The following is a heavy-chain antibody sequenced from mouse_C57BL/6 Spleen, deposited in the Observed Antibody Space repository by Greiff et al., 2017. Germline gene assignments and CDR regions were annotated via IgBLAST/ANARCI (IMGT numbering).Heavy chain of an antibody. V-gene: IGHV2-5*01. CDR1: GFSLTSYG. CDR2: IWRGGGT. CDR3: AKTCGSSLNWDFDV. D-gene: IGHD1-1*01. J-gene: IGHJ1*03. Sequence: VMLVESGPGLVQPSQSLSITCTVSGFSLTSYGVHWVRQSPGKGLEWLGVIWRGGGTDYNAAFMSRLSITKDNSKCQVFFTRNSLQADDTAIYYCAKTCGSSLNWDFDVWGTGTTVTVAS.